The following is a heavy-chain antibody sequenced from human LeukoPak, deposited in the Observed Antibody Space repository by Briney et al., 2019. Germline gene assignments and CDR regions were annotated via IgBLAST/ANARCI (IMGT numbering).Heavy chain of an antibody. CDR1: GFTVSSNY. V-gene: IGHV3-53*05. J-gene: IGHJ6*04. D-gene: IGHD3-16*02. Sequence: GGSLRLSCAASGFTVSSNYMSRVRQAPGKGLEWVSGIYSGGSTYYADSVKGRFTISRDNAKNSLYLQINSLRAEDTAVYYCARVVVSLKMDVWGKGTTVTISS. CDR2: IYSGGST. CDR3: ARVVVSLKMDV.